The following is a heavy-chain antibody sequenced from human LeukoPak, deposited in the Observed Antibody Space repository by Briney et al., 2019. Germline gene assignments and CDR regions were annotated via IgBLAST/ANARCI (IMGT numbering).Heavy chain of an antibody. CDR3: TREGKLELPPYYYYYMDF. V-gene: IGHV3-48*01. D-gene: IGHD1-7*01. CDR1: GFTFSPYS. J-gene: IGHJ6*03. CDR2: ISSRGHTI. Sequence: GGSLRLSCVASGFTFSPYSLNWVRQAPGKGLEWISYISSRGHTIYYADSVKGRFTISRDNAKNSLYLQMNSLRVEDTAVYYCTREGKLELPPYYYYYMDFWGKGTTVTVSS.